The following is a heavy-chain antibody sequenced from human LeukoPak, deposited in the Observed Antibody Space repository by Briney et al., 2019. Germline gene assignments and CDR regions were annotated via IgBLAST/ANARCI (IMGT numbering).Heavy chain of an antibody. J-gene: IGHJ3*02. CDR2: ISYDGSNK. CDR3: AREDSSGLTEDAFDI. CDR1: GFTFSSYA. D-gene: IGHD6-19*01. V-gene: IGHV3-30-3*01. Sequence: GGCLRLSCAASGFTFSSYAMHWVRQAPGKGLEWVAVISYDGSNKYFADSVKGRFTISRDNSKNTLYLQMNSLRAEDTAVYYCAREDSSGLTEDAFDIWGQGTMVTVSS.